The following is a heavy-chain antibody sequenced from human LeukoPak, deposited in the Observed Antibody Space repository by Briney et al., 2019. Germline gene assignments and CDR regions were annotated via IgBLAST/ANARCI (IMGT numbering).Heavy chain of an antibody. CDR1: GYTFTSYD. J-gene: IGHJ5*02. D-gene: IGHD1-7*01. CDR2: MNPNSGNT. CDR3: ARDKNWNYVGNWFDP. Sequence: ASVKVSCKASGYTFTSYDINWVRQATGQGLEWMGWMNPNSGNTGYAQKFQGRVTMTRDTSISTAYMELSRLRSDDTAVYYCARDKNWNYVGNWFDPWGQGTLVTVSS. V-gene: IGHV1-8*01.